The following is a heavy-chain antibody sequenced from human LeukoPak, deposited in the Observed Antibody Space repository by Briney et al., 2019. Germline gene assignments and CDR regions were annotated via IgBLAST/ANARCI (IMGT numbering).Heavy chain of an antibody. CDR1: GGTFSSYA. CDR3: AKRTPPYNWFDP. D-gene: IGHD1-14*01. J-gene: IGHJ5*02. Sequence: SVKVSCKASGGTFSSYAISWVRQAPGQGLEWMGGIIPIFGTANYAQKFQGRVTITADKSTSTAYMELSSLRSEDTAVYYCAKRTPPYNWFDPWGQGTLVTVSS. V-gene: IGHV1-69*06. CDR2: IIPIFGTA.